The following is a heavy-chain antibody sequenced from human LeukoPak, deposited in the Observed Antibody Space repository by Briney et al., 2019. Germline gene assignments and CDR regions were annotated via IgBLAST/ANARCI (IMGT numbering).Heavy chain of an antibody. D-gene: IGHD2-2*01. CDR1: GYTFTNFW. CDR2: IYPGDSNT. Sequence: GESLQISCKASGYTFTNFWIGWARQMPGQGLEWMGIIYPGDSNTRYSPSFQGQVTISADRSINTAYLQWSSLKASDTAMYYCARQISSSHPPGDWGQGTLVTVSS. J-gene: IGHJ4*02. V-gene: IGHV5-51*01. CDR3: ARQISSSHPPGD.